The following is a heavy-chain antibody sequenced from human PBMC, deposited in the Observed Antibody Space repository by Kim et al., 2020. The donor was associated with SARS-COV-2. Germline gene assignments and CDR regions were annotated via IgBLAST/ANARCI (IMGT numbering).Heavy chain of an antibody. J-gene: IGHJ4*02. CDR3: ASTGEWLPLGGFDY. CDR2: IYYSGST. CDR1: GGSVSSGSYY. D-gene: IGHD3-3*01. V-gene: IGHV4-61*01. Sequence: SETLSLTCTVSGGSVSSGSYYWSWIRQPPGKGLEWIGYIYYSGSTNYNPSLKGRVTISVDTSKNQFSLKLSSVTAADTALYYCASTGEWLPLGGFDYWGQGTLVTVSS.